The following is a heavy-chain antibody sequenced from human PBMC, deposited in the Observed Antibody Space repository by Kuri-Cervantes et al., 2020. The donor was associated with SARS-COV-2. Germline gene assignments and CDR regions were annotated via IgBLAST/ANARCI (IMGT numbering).Heavy chain of an antibody. CDR2: INAGNGNT. CDR1: GGTFSSYA. CDR3: ARDRGIAAQMDV. V-gene: IGHV1-3*01. D-gene: IGHD6-13*01. J-gene: IGHJ6*02. Sequence: ASVKVSCKASGGTFSSYAISWVRQAPGQRLEWMGWINAGNGNTKYSQKFQGRVTITRDTSASTAYMELSSLRSEDTAVYYCARDRGIAAQMDVWGQGTTVTVSS.